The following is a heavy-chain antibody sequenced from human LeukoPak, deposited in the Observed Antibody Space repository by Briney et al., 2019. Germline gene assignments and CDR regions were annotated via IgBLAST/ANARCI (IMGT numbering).Heavy chain of an antibody. J-gene: IGHJ4*02. Sequence: GGSLRLTCAVSGSTFNNTGSTWGGRAPGKGREWVSTINLSGDSTYYADFFKGIFTISRDNSSNTLYLQRNSLRAAATAGFYCGRYYCGVSSYSGLYYWGEEGLVTVSS. CDR1: GSTFNNTG. V-gene: IGHV3-23*01. CDR3: GRYYCGVSSYSGLYY. D-gene: IGHD2-21*01. CDR2: INLSGDST.